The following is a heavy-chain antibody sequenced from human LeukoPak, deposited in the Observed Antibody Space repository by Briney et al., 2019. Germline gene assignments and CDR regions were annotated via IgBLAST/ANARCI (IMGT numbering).Heavy chain of an antibody. V-gene: IGHV3-7*03. CDR1: GFTFSSYW. D-gene: IGHD6-19*01. Sequence: GGSLRLSCAASGFTFSSYWMSWVRQAPGKGLEWVANIKQDGSEKYYVDSVKGRFTISRDNAKNSLYLQMNSLRAEDTAAYYCARAFYSSGWYGDYWGQGTLVTVSS. CDR3: ARAFYSSGWYGDY. CDR2: IKQDGSEK. J-gene: IGHJ4*02.